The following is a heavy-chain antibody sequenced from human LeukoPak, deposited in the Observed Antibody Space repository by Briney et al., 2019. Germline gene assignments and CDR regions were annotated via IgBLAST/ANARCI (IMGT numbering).Heavy chain of an antibody. CDR3: ARDRSPYSSSWIYYYYGMDV. D-gene: IGHD6-13*01. Sequence: GGSLRLSCAASGFTFSSNYMSWVRQAPGKGLEWVSVIYSGGGTYYADSVKGRFTISRDNSKNTLYLLMNSLRAEDTAVYYCARDRSPYSSSWIYYYYGMDVWGQGTTVTVSS. V-gene: IGHV3-53*01. J-gene: IGHJ6*02. CDR2: IYSGGGT. CDR1: GFTFSSNY.